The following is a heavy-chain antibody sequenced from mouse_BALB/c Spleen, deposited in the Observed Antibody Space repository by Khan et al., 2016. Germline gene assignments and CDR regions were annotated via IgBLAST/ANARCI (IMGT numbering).Heavy chain of an antibody. J-gene: IGHJ3*01. CDR2: INPSTGYT. V-gene: IGHV1-7*01. D-gene: IGHD2-10*01. CDR3: ARWAYYGNYLFAY. Sequence: QVQLQQCGAELAKPGASVKMSCKASGYTFTSYWMHWVKQRPGQGLEWIGYINPSTGYTEYNQKFKDKATLTADKSSSTAYMQLSSLTSEDSAVYYCARWAYYGNYLFAYWGQGTLVTVSA. CDR1: GYTFTSYW.